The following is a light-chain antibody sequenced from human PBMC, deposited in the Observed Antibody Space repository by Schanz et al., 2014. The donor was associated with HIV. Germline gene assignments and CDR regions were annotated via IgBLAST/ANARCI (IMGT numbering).Light chain of an antibody. J-gene: IGLJ3*02. CDR2: ANM. V-gene: IGLV1-44*01. CDR3: ATWDDSLNAWV. CDR1: RSNIGINT. Sequence: QSFLTQPPSVSGTPGQRVTISCSGSRSNIGINTVNWYQHLPGTAPKLLMYANMERPSGVPDRFSGSQSGTSASLAISGLQSEDEDDYYCATWDDSLNAWVFGGGTKLTVL.